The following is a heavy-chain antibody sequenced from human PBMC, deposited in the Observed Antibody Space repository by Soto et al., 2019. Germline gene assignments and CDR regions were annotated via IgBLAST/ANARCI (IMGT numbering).Heavy chain of an antibody. CDR2: VYYTGNT. CDR3: ARSDFWSGYYTDY. V-gene: IGHV4-30-4*08. D-gene: IGHD3-3*01. J-gene: IGHJ4*02. CDR1: GGSISSGDYH. Sequence: QVQLQESGPGLVKPSQTLSLTCTVSGGSISSGDYHWSWIRQPPGKGLEWIGFVYYTGNTYYNPSRKRRVXXSXDXXKNQFSLKLSSVTAADTAVYYCARSDFWSGYYTDYWGQGTLVTVSS.